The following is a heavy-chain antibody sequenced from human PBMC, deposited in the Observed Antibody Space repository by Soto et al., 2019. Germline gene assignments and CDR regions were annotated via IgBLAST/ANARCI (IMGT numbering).Heavy chain of an antibody. CDR1: GFTFSSYA. D-gene: IGHD3-22*01. CDR3: AKDEIIPSYDSSGYSFDY. J-gene: IGHJ4*02. V-gene: IGHV3-23*01. Sequence: PGGSLRLSCAASGFTFSSYAMSWVRQAPGKGLEWVSAISGSGGSTYYADSVKGRFTISRDNSKNTLYLQMNSLRAEDTAVYYCAKDEIIPSYDSSGYSFDYWGQGTLVTVSS. CDR2: ISGSGGST.